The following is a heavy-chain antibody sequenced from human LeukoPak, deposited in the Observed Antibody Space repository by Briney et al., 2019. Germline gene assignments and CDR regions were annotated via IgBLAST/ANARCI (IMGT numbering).Heavy chain of an antibody. V-gene: IGHV4-4*09. CDR3: ARLATSIAARPEAYYYYYYMDV. CDR1: GGSISSYY. J-gene: IGHJ6*03. CDR2: IYTSGST. Sequence: SETLSLTCTVSGGSISSYYWSWIRQPPGKGLEWIGYIYTSGSTNYNPPLKSRVTISVDTSKNQFSLKLSSVTAADTAVYYCARLATSIAARPEAYYYYYYMDVWGKGTTVTVSS. D-gene: IGHD6-6*01.